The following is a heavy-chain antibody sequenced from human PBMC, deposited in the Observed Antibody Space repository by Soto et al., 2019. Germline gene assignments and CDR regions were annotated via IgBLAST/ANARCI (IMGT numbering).Heavy chain of an antibody. CDR1: GGTFSSYA. Sequence: QVQLVQSGAEVKKPGSSVKVSCKASGGTFSSYAISWVRQAPGQGLEWMGGIIPIFGTANYAQKFQGRVTIAADESTNTAYMELSRRGSSDRGGYSCARWGGGTYSSGWYEDYWGQGTLVTVSS. J-gene: IGHJ4*02. CDR2: IIPIFGTA. CDR3: ARWGGGTYSSGWYEDY. D-gene: IGHD6-19*01. V-gene: IGHV1-69*01.